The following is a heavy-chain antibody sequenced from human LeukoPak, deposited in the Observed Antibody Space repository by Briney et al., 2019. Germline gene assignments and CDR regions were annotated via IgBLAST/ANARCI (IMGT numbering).Heavy chain of an antibody. CDR1: RFTFSNAW. Sequence: PGGALRLSCVASRFTFSNAWTSWVRQAPGKGVEWVGRIKSKTDGGTTDYAAPVEGRFTISRDDSKNTLYLQMNSLKTEDTAVYYCTTDREIQLWFHFDYWGQGTLVTVSS. D-gene: IGHD5-18*01. CDR2: IKSKTDGGTT. CDR3: TTDREIQLWFHFDY. V-gene: IGHV3-15*01. J-gene: IGHJ4*02.